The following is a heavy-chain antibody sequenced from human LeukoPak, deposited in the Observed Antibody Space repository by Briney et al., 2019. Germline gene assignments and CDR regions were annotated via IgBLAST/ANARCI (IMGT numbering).Heavy chain of an antibody. J-gene: IGHJ4*02. Sequence: PGGSLRLSCAASGFTFSDYSMNWVRQAPGKGLEWVSSISRRSRHVYYAGSVKGQFTISRDNSKNTLYLQMNNLRAEDTALYYCAKGRYDSSGPANTFDYWGQGTLVTVSS. CDR2: ISRRSRHV. D-gene: IGHD3-22*01. V-gene: IGHV3-21*04. CDR1: GFTFSDYS. CDR3: AKGRYDSSGPANTFDY.